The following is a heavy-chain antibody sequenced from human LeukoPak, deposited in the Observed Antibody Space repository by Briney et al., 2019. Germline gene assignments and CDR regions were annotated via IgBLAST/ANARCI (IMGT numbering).Heavy chain of an antibody. CDR2: IGFDGNNK. J-gene: IGHJ4*02. CDR3: ARGSYGAYNYCDY. D-gene: IGHD4/OR15-4a*01. V-gene: IGHV3-33*01. Sequence: PGRSLRLSCAASGFTISSYGMHWVRQAPARGLEWVAVIGFDGNNKFYADSVKGRFTISRDNSKNTLYLQMNSLRGEDTAVYYCARGSYGAYNYCDYWGQGTLVTVSS. CDR1: GFTISSYG.